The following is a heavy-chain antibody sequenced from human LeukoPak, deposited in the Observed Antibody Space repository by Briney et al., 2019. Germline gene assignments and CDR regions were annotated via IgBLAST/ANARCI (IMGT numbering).Heavy chain of an antibody. CDR1: GFTFSSYE. V-gene: IGHV3-48*03. J-gene: IGHJ4*01. Sequence: PGGTLRLSCAASGFTFSSYEMNWVRQAPGKGLEWVSYISSSGSTIYYADSVKGRFTISRDNAKNSLYLQMNSLRAEDTAVYYCATHSSGWYEAFDYGGQGTLVTVSS. CDR2: ISSSGSTI. CDR3: ATHSSGWYEAFDY. D-gene: IGHD6-19*01.